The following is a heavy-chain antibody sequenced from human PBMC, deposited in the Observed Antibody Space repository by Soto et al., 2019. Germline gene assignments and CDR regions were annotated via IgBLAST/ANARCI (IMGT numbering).Heavy chain of an antibody. CDR2: IYTVSTT. CDR1: GFTVSSSY. Sequence: EVQLVESGGGLVQPGGSLRLSCVTSGFTVSSSYMGWVRHAPGKGLEWVSSIYTVSTTYYAESVRGRFTVSTDNSRDTLYLQMNSLRVEDAAMYYCARHVGSYWYFDLWGRGTLVTVSS. V-gene: IGHV3-66*04. D-gene: IGHD1-26*01. J-gene: IGHJ2*01. CDR3: ARHVGSYWYFDL.